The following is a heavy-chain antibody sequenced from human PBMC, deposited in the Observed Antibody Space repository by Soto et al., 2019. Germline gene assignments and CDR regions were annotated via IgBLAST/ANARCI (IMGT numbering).Heavy chain of an antibody. CDR2: TYYRSKWYN. J-gene: IGHJ3*01. V-gene: IGHV6-1*01. D-gene: IGHD2-8*01. Sequence: SQTLSLTCAISGDSVSSNSPAWNWIRQSPSRGPEWLGRTYYRSKWYNDYAVVVKSRLTITPDTSKNQFSLQLNSVTPEDTAVYYCARALATMLFAVWGQATMLTVAS. CDR1: GDSVSSNSPA. CDR3: ARALATMLFAV.